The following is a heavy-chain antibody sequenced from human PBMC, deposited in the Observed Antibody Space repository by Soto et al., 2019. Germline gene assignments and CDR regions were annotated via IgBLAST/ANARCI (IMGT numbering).Heavy chain of an antibody. D-gene: IGHD2-2*01. Sequence: GGSLRLSCAASGFTFSDYYMSWIRQAPGKGLEWVSYISSSGSTIYYADSVKGRFTISRDNARNSLYLQMNSLRAEDTAVYYCARVGGYCSSTSCDGAFDIWGQGTMVTVSS. V-gene: IGHV3-11*01. J-gene: IGHJ3*02. CDR3: ARVGGYCSSTSCDGAFDI. CDR2: ISSSGSTI. CDR1: GFTFSDYY.